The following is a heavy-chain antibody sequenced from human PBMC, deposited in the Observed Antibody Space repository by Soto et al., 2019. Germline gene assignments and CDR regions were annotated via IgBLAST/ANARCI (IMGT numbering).Heavy chain of an antibody. CDR3: ARSRGRSSGTGNYYYGMDV. J-gene: IGHJ6*02. V-gene: IGHV1-69*06. D-gene: IGHD3-10*01. CDR1: GGTFSSYA. Sequence: QVQLVQSGAEVKKPGSSVKVSCKASGGTFSSYAISWVRQAPGPGLEWMGGIIPIFGTANYAQKFQGRVTITADKSTSTAYMELSSLRSEDTAVYYCARSRGRSSGTGNYYYGMDVWGQGTTVTVSS. CDR2: IIPIFGTA.